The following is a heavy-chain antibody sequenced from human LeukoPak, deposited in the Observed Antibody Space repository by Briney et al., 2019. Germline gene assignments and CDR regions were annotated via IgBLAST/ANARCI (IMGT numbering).Heavy chain of an antibody. Sequence: GGSLRLSCAASGFTFSSYSMNWVRQAPGKGLEWVSSISSSSSYIYYADSVKGRFTISRDNAKNSLYLQMNSLRAEDTAVYYCASARYYDFWSGYYYYYYYMDVWGKGTTVTVSS. CDR2: ISSSSSYI. CDR3: ASARYYDFWSGYYYYYYYMDV. V-gene: IGHV3-21*01. D-gene: IGHD3-3*01. J-gene: IGHJ6*03. CDR1: GFTFSSYS.